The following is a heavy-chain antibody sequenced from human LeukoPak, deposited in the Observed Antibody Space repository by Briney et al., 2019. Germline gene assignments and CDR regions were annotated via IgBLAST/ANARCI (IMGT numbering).Heavy chain of an antibody. Sequence: SETLSLTCAVYGGSFSGYYWSWIRQPPGKGLEWIGEINHSGSTNYNPSLKSRVTISVDTSKNQFSLKLSSVTAADTAVYYCAKAGLPADSGGWHNWFDSWGQGTLVTVSS. CDR2: INHSGST. CDR3: AKAGLPADSGGWHNWFDS. D-gene: IGHD6-19*01. CDR1: GGSFSGYY. V-gene: IGHV4-34*01. J-gene: IGHJ5*01.